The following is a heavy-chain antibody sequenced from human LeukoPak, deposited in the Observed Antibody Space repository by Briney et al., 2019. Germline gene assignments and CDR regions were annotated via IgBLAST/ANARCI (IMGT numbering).Heavy chain of an antibody. Sequence: SETLSLTCAVSGGSISSGDYYWSWIRQPPGKGLEWIGYIYYSGSTYYNPSLKGRVTISVDTSKNQFSLKLSSVTAADTAVYYCARSVGRGVYYDSSGYLDYWGQGTLVTVSS. CDR1: GGSISSGDYY. CDR3: ARSVGRGVYYDSSGYLDY. J-gene: IGHJ4*02. CDR2: IYYSGST. D-gene: IGHD3-22*01. V-gene: IGHV4-30-4*08.